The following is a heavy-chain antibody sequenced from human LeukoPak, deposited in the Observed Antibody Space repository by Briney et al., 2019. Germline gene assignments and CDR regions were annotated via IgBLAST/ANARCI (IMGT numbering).Heavy chain of an antibody. J-gene: IGHJ4*02. CDR3: TKDSHRRSDY. CDR2: IKEDGSAT. Sequence: GGSLRLSCAASGFTFSTYWMTWVRQAPGKGLEGVASIKEDGSATFYVDSVKGRFSISRDNAKYSLYLQMNSLRAEDTAVYYCTKDSHRRSDYWGQGTLLTVSS. V-gene: IGHV3-7*01. D-gene: IGHD1-14*01. CDR1: GFTFSTYW.